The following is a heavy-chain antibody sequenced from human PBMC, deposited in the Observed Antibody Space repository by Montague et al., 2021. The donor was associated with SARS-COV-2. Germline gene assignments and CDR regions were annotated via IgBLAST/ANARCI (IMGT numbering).Heavy chain of an antibody. CDR3: ARPAYCGADCFSGWEIFFDS. V-gene: IGHV4-34*01. CDR2: INHSGSS. CDR1: GGSFSSYY. D-gene: IGHD2-21*02. J-gene: IGHJ4*02. Sequence: SETLSLTCAVSGGSFSSYYWSWIRQPPGKGLEWIAEINHSGSSXXXPSXXXRVTMSVDTSKNQFSLKLNSVTVADTAVYYCARPAYCGADCFSGWEIFFDSRGQGTLVTVPS.